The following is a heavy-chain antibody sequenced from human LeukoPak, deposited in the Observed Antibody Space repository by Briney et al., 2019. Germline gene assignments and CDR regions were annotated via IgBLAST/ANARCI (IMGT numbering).Heavy chain of an antibody. CDR3: ARGDSSGYFYSEYFQH. D-gene: IGHD3-22*01. V-gene: IGHV1-46*01. J-gene: IGHJ1*01. CDR1: GYTFSTYY. Sequence: ASVKVSCTASGYTFSTYYMHWVRQAPGQGLEWMGIINPSGGSTSYAQKFQGRVTMTWDMSTSTVYVELSSLRSEDTAVYYCARGDSSGYFYSEYFQHWGQGTLVTVSS. CDR2: INPSGGST.